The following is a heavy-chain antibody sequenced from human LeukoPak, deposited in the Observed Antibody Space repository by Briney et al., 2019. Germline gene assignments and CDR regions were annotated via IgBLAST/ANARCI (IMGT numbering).Heavy chain of an antibody. Sequence: GGSLRLSCAVSGFTFSSYSTNWVRQAPGKGLEWVSSISSSSSYIYYADSVKGRFTISRDNAKNSLYLQMTSLRAEDTAVYYWARDGGITGTTSRGSFDYWGQGTLVTVSP. CDR2: ISSSSSYI. CDR3: ARDGGITGTTSRGSFDY. D-gene: IGHD1-7*01. V-gene: IGHV3-21*01. CDR1: GFTFSSYS. J-gene: IGHJ4*02.